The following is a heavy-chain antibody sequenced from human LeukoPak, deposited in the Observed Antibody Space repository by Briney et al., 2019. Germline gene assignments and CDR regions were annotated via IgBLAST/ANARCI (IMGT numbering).Heavy chain of an antibody. CDR3: ARGRSSGSEDF. CDR1: GGSISSYY. D-gene: IGHD6-19*01. J-gene: IGHJ4*02. CDR2: IHYSGST. Sequence: SETLSLTCTVSGGSISSYYWSWIRQPPGKGLEWIGYIHYSGSTNYNPSLQSRVIISVDTSKNQFSLNLSSVTAADTAVYYCARGRSSGSEDFWGQGTLVTVSS. V-gene: IGHV4-59*01.